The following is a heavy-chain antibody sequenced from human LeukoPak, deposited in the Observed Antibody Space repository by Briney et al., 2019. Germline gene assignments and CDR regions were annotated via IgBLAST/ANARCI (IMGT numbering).Heavy chain of an antibody. CDR1: GGSFSGYY. V-gene: IGHV4-34*01. Sequence: SETLSLTCAVYGGSFSGYYWSWVRQPPGKGLEWIGEINHSGSTNYSPSLKSRVTISVDTSKNQFSLKLSSVTAADMAVYYCARGGAVAAAWGQGTLVTVSS. CDR2: INHSGST. J-gene: IGHJ5*02. CDR3: ARGGAVAAA. D-gene: IGHD6-19*01.